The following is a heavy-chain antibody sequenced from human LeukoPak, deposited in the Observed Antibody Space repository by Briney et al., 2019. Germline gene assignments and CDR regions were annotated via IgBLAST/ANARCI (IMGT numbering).Heavy chain of an antibody. CDR1: GASISNYY. V-gene: IGHV4-59*12. CDR2: IYYSGST. J-gene: IGHJ4*02. Sequence: SETLSLTCTVSGASISNYYWTWIRQPPGKGVEWIGYIYYSGSTNYRPSLKSRVTISVDTSKNQFSLKLSSVTAADTAVYYCARDPRDHFDYWGQGTLVTVSS. CDR3: ARDPRDHFDY.